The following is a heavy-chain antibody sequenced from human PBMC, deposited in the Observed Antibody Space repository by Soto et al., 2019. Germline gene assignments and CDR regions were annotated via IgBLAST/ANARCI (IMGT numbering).Heavy chain of an antibody. D-gene: IGHD5-12*01. Sequence: EVQLLESGGGLVQPGGSLRLSCAASGFTFSSYAMSWVRQAPGKGLEWVSAISGSGGSTYYADSVKGRFTISRDNSKNTLYLQRNSRRAEDTAVYYWARGRDIVAKGDVDYGGQGTRVTVSA. CDR2: ISGSGGST. CDR1: GFTFSSYA. J-gene: IGHJ4*02. V-gene: IGHV3-23*01. CDR3: ARGRDIVAKGDVDY.